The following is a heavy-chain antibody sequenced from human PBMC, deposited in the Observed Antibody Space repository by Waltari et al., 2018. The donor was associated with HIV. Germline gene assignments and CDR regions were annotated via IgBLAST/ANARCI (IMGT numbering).Heavy chain of an antibody. CDR1: EFTFRTSW. V-gene: IGHV3-7*01. CDR3: ARSSWHDY. D-gene: IGHD6-13*01. J-gene: IGHJ4*02. Sequence: EVQLVESGGCLVWPGGTLSLSFAAPEFTFRTSWLNWVRQAPGKGLEWVAKIKQDGSEGHYVDSVKGRFTISRDNAKNSLYLQMNSLRAEDTAVYYCARSSWHDYWGQGTLVTVSS. CDR2: IKQDGSEG.